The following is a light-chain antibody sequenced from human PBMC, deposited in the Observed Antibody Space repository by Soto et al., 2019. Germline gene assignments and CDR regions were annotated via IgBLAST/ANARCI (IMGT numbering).Light chain of an antibody. Sequence: EIVLTQSAVTLSLSPGERATLSCRANQSIRTFLAWYQQKPGQAPRLLVYDASNRATDIPARFSGSGSVTDFTLTISSLEPEDFAVYHWQQRSDAVTFGKGTRLEIK. CDR3: QQRSDAVT. V-gene: IGKV3-11*01. CDR1: QSIRTF. CDR2: DAS. J-gene: IGKJ5*01.